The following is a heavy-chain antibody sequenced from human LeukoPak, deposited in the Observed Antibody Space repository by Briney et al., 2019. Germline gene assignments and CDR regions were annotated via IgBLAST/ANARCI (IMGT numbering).Heavy chain of an antibody. Sequence: GGSLRLSCAASGFTFSSYSMSWVRQAPGKGLEWVSSISSSSSYIYYADSVKGRFTISRDNAKNSLYLQMNSLRAEDTAVYYCARDFMVRGDTYGMDVWGQGTTVTVSS. D-gene: IGHD3-10*01. CDR1: GFTFSSYS. J-gene: IGHJ6*02. CDR2: ISSSSSYI. V-gene: IGHV3-21*01. CDR3: ARDFMVRGDTYGMDV.